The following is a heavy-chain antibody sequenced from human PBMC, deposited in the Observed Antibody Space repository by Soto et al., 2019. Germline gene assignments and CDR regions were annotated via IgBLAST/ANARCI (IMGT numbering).Heavy chain of an antibody. J-gene: IGHJ6*03. CDR1: GFTVSNYA. V-gene: IGHV3-23*01. Sequence: EVQLLESRGGLVQPGGTLRLPCAAAGFTVSNYAMSWVRQAPGKGLEWVSVISGSGSTYSADSVKGRFTISRDSSKNTVYLQKNSLRAEDTAVYYCAKALRFTFTTGYYMDVLGRGTTVTVSS. D-gene: IGHD3-16*01. CDR2: ISGSGST. CDR3: AKALRFTFTTGYYMDV.